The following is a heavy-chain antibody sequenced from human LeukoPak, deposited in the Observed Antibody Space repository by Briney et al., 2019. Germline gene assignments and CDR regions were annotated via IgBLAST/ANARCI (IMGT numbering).Heavy chain of an antibody. Sequence: ASVKVSCKASGYTFTSYYMHWVRQAPGQGLEWMGIINPSGGSTSYAQKFQGRVTMTRDTSTSTVYMELSSLRSEDTAVYSCATGPYYYDSSGYWGGAFDIWGQGTMVTVSS. CDR2: INPSGGST. CDR3: ATGPYYYDSSGYWGGAFDI. D-gene: IGHD3-22*01. J-gene: IGHJ3*02. CDR1: GYTFTSYY. V-gene: IGHV1-46*01.